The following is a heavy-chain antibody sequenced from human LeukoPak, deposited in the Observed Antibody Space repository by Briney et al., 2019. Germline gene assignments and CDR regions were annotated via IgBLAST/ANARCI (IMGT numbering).Heavy chain of an antibody. CDR3: ARGQSSTSWHYFDY. D-gene: IGHD6-6*01. V-gene: IGHV5-10-1*01. J-gene: IGHJ4*02. CDR1: GYSFTTYW. Sequence: RGESLRISCRGSGYSFTTYWISWVRQMPGKGLEWMGRIDPSDSYINYSPSFQGHVTISVDKSISTAYLQWSSLKASDTAMYYCARGQSSTSWHYFDYWGQGTLVTASS. CDR2: IDPSDSYI.